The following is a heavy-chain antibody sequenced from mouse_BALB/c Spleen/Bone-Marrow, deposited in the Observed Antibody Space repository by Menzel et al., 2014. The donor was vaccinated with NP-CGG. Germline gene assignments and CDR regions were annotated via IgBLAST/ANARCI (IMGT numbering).Heavy chain of an antibody. J-gene: IGHJ3*01. Sequence: LVRPGXSXKISXXXSGXXFTSYWMHWVXQRPGQGLEWIGMIDPSESETKLNQKFKDKATMTVDKSSSTAYMQLSSPTSEDSXXXYCASPSDGNPFAYWGQGTX. CDR1: GXXFTSYW. CDR3: ASPSDGNPFAY. CDR2: IDPSESET. V-gene: IGHV1-74*04. D-gene: IGHD2-1*01.